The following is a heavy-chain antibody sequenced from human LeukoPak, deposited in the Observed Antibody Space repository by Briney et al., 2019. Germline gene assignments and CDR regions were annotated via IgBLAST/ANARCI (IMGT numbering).Heavy chain of an antibody. Sequence: PGRSLRLSCAASGFTLSSYGTHWVRQAPGKGLEWVAVIWYDGSNKYYADSVKGRFTISRDNSKNTLYLQMNSLRAEDTAVYYCAREVDGFGEPGVDAFDIWGQGTMVTVSS. V-gene: IGHV3-33*01. CDR1: GFTLSSYG. J-gene: IGHJ3*02. CDR3: AREVDGFGEPGVDAFDI. D-gene: IGHD3-10*01. CDR2: IWYDGSNK.